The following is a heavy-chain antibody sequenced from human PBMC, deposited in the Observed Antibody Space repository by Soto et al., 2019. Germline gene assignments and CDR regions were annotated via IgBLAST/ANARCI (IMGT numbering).Heavy chain of an antibody. D-gene: IGHD1-26*01. CDR3: ASSSGNNYGVGTNYYFDF. Sequence: QVQLVQSGAEVKKPGSSVKVSCKTSGGTFSTYSIVWVRQAPGEGLECMGGIIPIFGTANYAQKFQDRVTITADKSTNPAFMELSSLKSEDTAMYYCASSSGNNYGVGTNYYFDFWGQGTLVTVSS. CDR2: IIPIFGTA. CDR1: GGTFSTYS. V-gene: IGHV1-69*06. J-gene: IGHJ4*02.